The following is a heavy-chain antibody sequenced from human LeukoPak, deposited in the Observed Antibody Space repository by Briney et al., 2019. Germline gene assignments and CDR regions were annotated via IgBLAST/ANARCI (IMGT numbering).Heavy chain of an antibody. CDR1: GGSFSGYY. D-gene: IGHD6-6*01. J-gene: IGHJ4*02. CDR2: INHSGST. Sequence: SETLSLTCAVYGGSFSGYYWSWIRQPPGKGLEWIGEINHSGSTNYNPSLKSRVTISVDTSKNQFSLKLSSVTAADTAVYYCAFFEYSSSSSHYWGQGTLVTVSS. V-gene: IGHV4-34*01. CDR3: AFFEYSSSSSHY.